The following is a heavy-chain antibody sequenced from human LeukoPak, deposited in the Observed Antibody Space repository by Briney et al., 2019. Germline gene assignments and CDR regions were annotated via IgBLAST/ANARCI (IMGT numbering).Heavy chain of an antibody. CDR3: ATGSSGWGYFDS. V-gene: IGHV4-59*08. Sequence: KPSETLSLTCTVSGGSISSYYWSWIRQPPGKGLEWIGYIYYSGTTNYNTSLKSRVTISVDTSKNQFSLKLSSVTAADPAVYYCATGSSGWGYFDSWGQGSLVSVSS. CDR2: IYYSGTT. J-gene: IGHJ4*02. CDR1: GGSISSYY. D-gene: IGHD6-19*01.